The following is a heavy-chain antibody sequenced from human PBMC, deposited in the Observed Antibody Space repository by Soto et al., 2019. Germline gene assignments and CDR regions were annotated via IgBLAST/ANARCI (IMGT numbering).Heavy chain of an antibody. V-gene: IGHV6-1*01. D-gene: IGHD1-20*01. CDR1: GDSVSSNSAA. CDR2: TYYRSKWYN. Sequence: SQTLSLTCAISGDSVSSNSAAWNWIRQSPSRGLEWLGRTYYRSKWYNDYAVSVKSRITINPDTSKNQFSLQLNSVTPEDTAVYYCAREFGYNWNRYYYYDMDVWGQGTTVTVSS. CDR3: AREFGYNWNRYYYYDMDV. J-gene: IGHJ6*02.